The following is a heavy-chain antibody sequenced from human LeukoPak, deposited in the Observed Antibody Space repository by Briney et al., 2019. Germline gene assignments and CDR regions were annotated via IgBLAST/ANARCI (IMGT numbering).Heavy chain of an antibody. CDR3: ASFAVAGYYFDY. CDR2: INPNSGGT. D-gene: IGHD6-19*01. Sequence: ASVKVSCKXSGYTFTGHYMHWVRQAPGQGLEWMGRINPNSGGTNYAQKFQGRVTMTRDTSISTAYMELSRLRSDDTAVYYCASFAVAGYYFDYWGQGTLVTVSS. J-gene: IGHJ4*02. CDR1: GYTFTGHY. V-gene: IGHV1-2*06.